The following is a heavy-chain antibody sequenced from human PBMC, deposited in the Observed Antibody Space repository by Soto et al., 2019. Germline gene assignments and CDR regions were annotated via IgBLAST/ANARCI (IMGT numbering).Heavy chain of an antibody. J-gene: IGHJ3*02. CDR2: ISSSSSTI. CDR1: GFTFSSYS. CDR3: ARENYYGSGSYGGAFDI. Sequence: GGSLRLSCAASGFTFSSYSMNWVRQAPGKGLEWVSYISSSSSTIYYADSVKGRFTISRDNAKNSLYLQMNSLRAEDTAVYYCARENYYGSGSYGGAFDIWGQGTMVTVSS. V-gene: IGHV3-48*01. D-gene: IGHD3-10*01.